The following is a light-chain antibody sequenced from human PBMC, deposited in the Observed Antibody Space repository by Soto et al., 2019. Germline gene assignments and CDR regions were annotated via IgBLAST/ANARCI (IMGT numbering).Light chain of an antibody. V-gene: IGKV1-6*01. CDR3: LQDYNYPWT. CDR2: AAS. J-gene: IGKJ1*01. Sequence: AIQMTQSPSSLSASVGERVTITCRARQGIRNDLGWYQQKPGKAPKLLIYAASSLQSGVPSRFSGSGSGTDFTLTISILQPEDFATYYCLQDYNYPWTFGQGTKVEIK. CDR1: QGIRND.